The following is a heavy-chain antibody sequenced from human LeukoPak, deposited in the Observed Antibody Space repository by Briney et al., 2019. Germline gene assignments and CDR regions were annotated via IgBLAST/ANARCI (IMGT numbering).Heavy chain of an antibody. CDR3: ARIIREVTAITYFDY. D-gene: IGHD2-21*02. Sequence: SGGSLRLSCAASGFTFSSYAMHWVRQAPGKGLEWVSVIYTSGGTYYADSVKGRFTISRDNSKNTLYLQMNSLRAEDTAVYYCARIIREVTAITYFDYWGQGTLVTVSS. V-gene: IGHV3-66*01. CDR1: GFTFSSYA. CDR2: IYTSGGT. J-gene: IGHJ4*02.